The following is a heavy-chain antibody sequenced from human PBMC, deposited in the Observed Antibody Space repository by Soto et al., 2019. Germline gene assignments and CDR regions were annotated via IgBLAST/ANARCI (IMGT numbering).Heavy chain of an antibody. CDR1: GFTFSSYA. J-gene: IGHJ4*02. CDR2: ISGSGGST. CDR3: ATTLLWFEGGRY. D-gene: IGHD3-10*01. V-gene: IGHV3-23*01. Sequence: GGSLRLSCAASGFTFSSYAMSWVRQAPGKGLEWVSAISGSGGSTYYADSVKGRFTISRDNSKNTLYLQMNSLRAEDTAVYYCATTLLWFEGGRYWGQGTLVTVSS.